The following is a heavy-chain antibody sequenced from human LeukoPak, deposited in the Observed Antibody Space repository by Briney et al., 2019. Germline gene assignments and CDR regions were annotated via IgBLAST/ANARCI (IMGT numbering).Heavy chain of an antibody. Sequence: SETLSLTCTVSGGSISSSSYYWGWIRQPPGKGLEWIGSIYYSGSTYYNPSLKSRVTISVDTSKNQFSLKLSSVTAADTAVYYCARRDPGYYYGSGINWFDPWGQGTLVTVSS. CDR2: IYYSGST. CDR3: ARRDPGYYYGSGINWFDP. CDR1: GGSISSSSYY. V-gene: IGHV4-39*01. J-gene: IGHJ5*02. D-gene: IGHD3-10*01.